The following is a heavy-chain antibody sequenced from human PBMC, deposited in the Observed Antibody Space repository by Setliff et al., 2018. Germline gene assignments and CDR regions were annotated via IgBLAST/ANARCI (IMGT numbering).Heavy chain of an antibody. Sequence: SETLSLTCTVSGGSISSGGYYWSWIRQHPGKGLEWIGYIYYSGSTYYNPSLKSRVTISVDTPKNQFSLKLSSVTAADTAVYYCARVPRFTDTRNAFDIWGQGTMVTV. CDR1: GGSISSGGYY. CDR3: ARVPRFTDTRNAFDI. D-gene: IGHD5-18*01. CDR2: IYYSGST. J-gene: IGHJ3*02. V-gene: IGHV4-31*03.